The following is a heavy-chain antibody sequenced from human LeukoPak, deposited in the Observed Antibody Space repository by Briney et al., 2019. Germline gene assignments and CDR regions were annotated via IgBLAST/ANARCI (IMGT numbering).Heavy chain of an antibody. CDR1: GFTFSSYG. J-gene: IGHJ4*02. CDR2: IWYGGSNK. V-gene: IGHV3-33*06. D-gene: IGHD6-6*01. CDR3: AKVGAARDYFDY. Sequence: GRSLRLSCAASGFTFSSYGMHWVRQAPGKGLEWVAVIWYGGSNKYYADSVKGRFTISRDNSKNTLYLQMNSLRAEDTAVYYCAKVGAARDYFDYWGQGTLVTVSS.